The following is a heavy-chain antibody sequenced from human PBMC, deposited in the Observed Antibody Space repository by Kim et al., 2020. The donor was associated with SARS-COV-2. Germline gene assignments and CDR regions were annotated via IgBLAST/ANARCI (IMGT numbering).Heavy chain of an antibody. CDR2: ISSSGSTI. D-gene: IGHD3-10*01. Sequence: GGSLRLSCAASGFTFSDYYISWIRQAPGKGLEWVSYISSSGSTIYYADSVKGRFTISRDNAKNSLYLQMNSLRAEDTAVYYCARERLRFGGLFPQREYYFDYWGQGTLVTVSS. V-gene: IGHV3-11*01. CDR1: GFTFSDYY. J-gene: IGHJ4*02. CDR3: ARERLRFGGLFPQREYYFDY.